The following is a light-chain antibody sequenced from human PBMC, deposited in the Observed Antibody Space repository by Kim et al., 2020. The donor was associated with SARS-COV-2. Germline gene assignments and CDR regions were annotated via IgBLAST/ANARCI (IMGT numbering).Light chain of an antibody. Sequence: VALWQTVRITCQGDSLRSYYASWYQQKSGQAPLLVIYGKNNRPSGTPDRFSGSTSGNTASLTITGAQAEDEADYYCNSRDSSGNVVFGGGTQLTVL. CDR3: NSRDSSGNVV. CDR2: GKN. V-gene: IGLV3-19*01. J-gene: IGLJ2*01. CDR1: SLRSYY.